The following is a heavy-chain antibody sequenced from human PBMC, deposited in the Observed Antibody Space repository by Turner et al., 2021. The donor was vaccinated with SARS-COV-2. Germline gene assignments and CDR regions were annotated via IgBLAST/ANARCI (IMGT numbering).Heavy chain of an antibody. Sequence: QVQLVQSGAEVKKPGSSVQFSCKASGGTFSSYAISWVRQAPGQGLEWMGGIIPIFGKPNYAQKFQGRVTITADESTSTAYMELSSLRSEDTAVYYCASFGGDYVFDYWGQGTLVTVSS. CDR3: ASFGGDYVFDY. D-gene: IGHD3-10*01. J-gene: IGHJ4*02. CDR2: IIPIFGKP. V-gene: IGHV1-69*01. CDR1: GGTFSSYA.